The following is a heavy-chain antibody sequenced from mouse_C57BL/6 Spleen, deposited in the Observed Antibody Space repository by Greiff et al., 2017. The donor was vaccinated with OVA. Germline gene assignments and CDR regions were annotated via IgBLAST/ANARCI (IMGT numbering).Heavy chain of an antibody. Sequence: QVQLQQSGAELVKPGASVKLSCKASGYTFTSYPIEWMKQNHGKSLEWIGNFHPYDDDTNYNEKFKGKATLTVEKSSSTVYLELSRLTSDDSAVYYCARCDYGSGYFDDWGKGTTLTVSS. CDR3: ARCDYGSGYFDD. CDR2: FHPYDDDT. CDR1: GYTFTSYP. V-gene: IGHV1-47*01. D-gene: IGHD1-1*01. J-gene: IGHJ2*01.